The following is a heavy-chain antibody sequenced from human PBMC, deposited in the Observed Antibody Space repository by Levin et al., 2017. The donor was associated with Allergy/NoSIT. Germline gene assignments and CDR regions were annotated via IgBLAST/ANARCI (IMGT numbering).Heavy chain of an antibody. CDR2: IWSDGSNE. Sequence: GESLKISCAASGFTFRTYGIHWVRQAPGKGLEWVAVIWSDGSNEYYADSVKGRFTISRDNPKNTLYLQMNSLRADDTALYFCARGAGVPAVRGGFYMDVWGKGTAVTVSS. CDR1: GFTFRTYG. CDR3: ARGAGVPAVRGGFYMDV. V-gene: IGHV3-33*01. D-gene: IGHD3-10*01. J-gene: IGHJ6*03.